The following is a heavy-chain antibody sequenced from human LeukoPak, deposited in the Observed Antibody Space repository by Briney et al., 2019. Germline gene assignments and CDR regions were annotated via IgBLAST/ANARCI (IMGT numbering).Heavy chain of an antibody. CDR1: GFTFDDYT. CDR3: AKDHLALAVAGCVDV. V-gene: IGHV3-43*01. D-gene: IGHD6-19*01. CDR2: ISRDGGST. J-gene: IGHJ6*04. Sequence: AGGSLRLSCAASGFTFDDYTMHWVRQAPGKGLEWVSLISRDGGSTYYADSVKGRFTISRDNSKNSLYLQMNSLRTEDTALYYCAKDHLALAVAGCVDVWGKGTTVTISS.